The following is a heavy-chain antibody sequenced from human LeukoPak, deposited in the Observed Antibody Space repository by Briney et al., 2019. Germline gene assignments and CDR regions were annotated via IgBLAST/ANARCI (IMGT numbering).Heavy chain of an antibody. CDR2: ISSSSSYI. J-gene: IGHJ4*02. D-gene: IGHD6-13*01. V-gene: IGHV3-21*01. CDR3: ARAGYSSSWCDY. Sequence: PGGSLRLSCAASGFTFSSYSMNWVRQAPGKGLEWVSSISSSSSYIYYAASVKGRFTISRDNAKNSLYLQMNSLRAEDTAVYYCARAGYSSSWCDYWGQGTLVTVSS. CDR1: GFTFSSYS.